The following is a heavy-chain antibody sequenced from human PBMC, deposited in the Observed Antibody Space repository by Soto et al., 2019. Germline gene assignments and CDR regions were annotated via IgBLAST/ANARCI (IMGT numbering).Heavy chain of an antibody. Sequence: QVQLQESGPGLVKPSETLSLTCTVSGGSLSPHYWSWIRQPPGKALAWIGYIYSSGTTKSNTSLEGRNAMSVDTSRNQCTGKLRSVTAADTAVYDCARCYYDNRDDSNPFDNWGKGTLVTVSS. CDR1: GGSLSPHY. CDR2: IYSSGTT. D-gene: IGHD3-22*01. CDR3: ARCYYDNRDDSNPFDN. V-gene: IGHV4-59*11. J-gene: IGHJ4*02.